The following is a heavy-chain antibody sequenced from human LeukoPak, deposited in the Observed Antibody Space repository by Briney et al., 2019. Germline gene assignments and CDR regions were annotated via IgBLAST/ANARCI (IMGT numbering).Heavy chain of an antibody. CDR3: ARGYDSNSYSPGFDP. CDR2: IYSSGTT. Sequence: PSQTLSLTCTVSGDSVSRGAYYWSWIRQHPVRGLEWIGYIYSSGTTFYNPSLKSRLALAKDPSKNQFPLNLSSVTAADPAVYYCARGYDSNSYSPGFDPWGQGALVTVSS. J-gene: IGHJ5*02. CDR1: GDSVSRGAYY. V-gene: IGHV4-31*03. D-gene: IGHD3-22*01.